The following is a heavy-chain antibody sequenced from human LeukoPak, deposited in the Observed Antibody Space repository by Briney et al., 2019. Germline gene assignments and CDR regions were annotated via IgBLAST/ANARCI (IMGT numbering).Heavy chain of an antibody. CDR1: GFTFSSYW. CDR3: CGGPTYQKFDY. D-gene: IGHD1-26*01. CDR2: IKQDGSEK. V-gene: IGHV3-7*01. Sequence: GGSLRLSCAASGFTFSSYWMSWVRQAPGKGLEWVANIKQDGSEKYYVDSVKGRFTISRDNAKNSLYLQMNSLRAEDTAVYYCCGGPTYQKFDYWGQGTLVTVSS. J-gene: IGHJ4*02.